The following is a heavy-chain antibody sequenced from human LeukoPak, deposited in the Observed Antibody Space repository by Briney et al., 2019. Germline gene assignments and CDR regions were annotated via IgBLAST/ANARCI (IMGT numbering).Heavy chain of an antibody. CDR3: ARQLPTAAADTRGYFEY. CDR1: GGSISNADYY. Sequence: PSETLSLTCSVSGGSISNADYYWGWIRQAPGKGLEWIGSIFYGERNHYNPSLKSRATMSVDTSKNQFSLKLTSVTAADAAMCYCARQLPTAAADTRGYFEYWGQGAVVTVSS. V-gene: IGHV4-39*01. D-gene: IGHD6-13*01. J-gene: IGHJ4*01. CDR2: IFYGERN.